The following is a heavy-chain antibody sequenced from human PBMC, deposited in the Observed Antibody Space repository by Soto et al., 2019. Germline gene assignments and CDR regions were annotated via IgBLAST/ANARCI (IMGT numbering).Heavy chain of an antibody. D-gene: IGHD2-15*01. CDR3: ARGAGSTTYYYGMDV. J-gene: IGHJ6*01. CDR2: IFYSGTT. Sequence: SETLSLTCTVSGGSISSSSYYWGWIRQPPGMGLEWIGSIFYSGTTYYNPSLKSRVTIFVDTSKNQFSLQLTSVTAADTAVYYCARGAGSTTYYYGMDVWGQGTTVTVSS. CDR1: GGSISSSSYY. V-gene: IGHV4-39*01.